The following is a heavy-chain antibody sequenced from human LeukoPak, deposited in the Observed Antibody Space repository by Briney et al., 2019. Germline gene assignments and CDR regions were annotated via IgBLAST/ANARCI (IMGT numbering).Heavy chain of an antibody. J-gene: IGHJ6*02. CDR3: ARLRSTYRGSLYYNGMDV. Sequence: PSETPSPPPPVSGGSTSSFYWRWGREPPREGQGGSWGIYYSGNTKYKPSLKSRVTISVDTAKNQFSLKVTSVTAADTAVYYCARLRSTYRGSLYYNGMDVWGQGTSVTVSS. V-gene: IGHV4-59*08. CDR2: IYYSGNT. CDR1: GGSTSSFY. D-gene: IGHD3-10*01.